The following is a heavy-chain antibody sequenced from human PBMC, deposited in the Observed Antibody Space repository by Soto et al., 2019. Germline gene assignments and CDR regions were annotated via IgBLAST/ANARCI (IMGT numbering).Heavy chain of an antibody. V-gene: IGHV4-61*01. CDR3: ARVPSATYSNDY. D-gene: IGHD1-26*01. CDR2: IYYSGST. J-gene: IGHJ4*02. Sequence: ASETLSLTCTVSGGSVSSGSYYWSWIRQPPGKGLEWIGYIYYSGSTNYNPSLKSRVTISVDTSMNQFSLKLSSVTAADTAVYYCARVPSATYSNDYCGQGTLVTVSS. CDR1: GGSVSSGSYY.